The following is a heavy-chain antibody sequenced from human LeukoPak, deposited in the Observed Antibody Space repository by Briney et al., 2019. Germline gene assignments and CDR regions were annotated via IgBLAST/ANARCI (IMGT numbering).Heavy chain of an antibody. CDR3: AKGAYDFWSGYHD. CDR1: GFTFSSYG. V-gene: IGHV3-30*02. J-gene: IGHJ4*02. CDR2: IRYDGSNK. Sequence: PGGSLRLSCAASGFTFSSYGMHWVRQAPGKGLEWVAFIRYDGSNKYYADSVKGRFTISRDNSKNTLYLQMNSLRAEDTAVYYCAKGAYDFWSGYHDWGQGTLVTVSS. D-gene: IGHD3-3*01.